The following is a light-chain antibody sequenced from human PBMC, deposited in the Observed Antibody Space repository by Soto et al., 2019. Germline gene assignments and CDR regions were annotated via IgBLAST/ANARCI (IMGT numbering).Light chain of an antibody. CDR1: SSNIGSNY. CDR3: AAWDDSLSGPYV. Sequence: SALPQRQASSATHAQWVNIPCSESSSNIGSNYVYWYQQLPGTAPKLLIYRNNQRPSGVPDRFSGSKSGTSASLAISGHRSEDEADYYCAAWDDSLSGPYVFGTGTKVTVL. J-gene: IGLJ1*01. V-gene: IGLV1-47*01. CDR2: RNN.